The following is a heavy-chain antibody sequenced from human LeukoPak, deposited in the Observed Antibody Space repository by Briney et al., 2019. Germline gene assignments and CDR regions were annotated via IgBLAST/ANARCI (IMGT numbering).Heavy chain of an antibody. J-gene: IGHJ4*02. D-gene: IGHD1-26*01. CDR3: ARSGAYTGSYAY. CDR2: IVPMFGTA. V-gene: IGHV1-69*05. Sequence: GASVKVSCKASGGTFSSYPISWVRQAPGRGLEWMGGIVPMFGTANIAQRFQGRLTITTDESSSSAYMELSSLRSDDTAVYYCARSGAYTGSYAYWGQGTLVTVSS. CDR1: GGTFSSYP.